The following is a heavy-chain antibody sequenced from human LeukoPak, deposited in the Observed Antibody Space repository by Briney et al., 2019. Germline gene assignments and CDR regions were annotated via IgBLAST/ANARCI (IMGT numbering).Heavy chain of an antibody. Sequence: ASVRVSCKASGYTFTTYGIGWVRQAPGQGLEGMGWISAYNGNTNYAQKIQGRVTMTTDTSTSTAYMELRSLRSDDTAVYYCARVDYYESSGRDWFDPWGQGTLVTVSS. V-gene: IGHV1-18*01. CDR1: GYTFTTYG. CDR2: ISAYNGNT. J-gene: IGHJ5*02. D-gene: IGHD3-22*01. CDR3: ARVDYYESSGRDWFDP.